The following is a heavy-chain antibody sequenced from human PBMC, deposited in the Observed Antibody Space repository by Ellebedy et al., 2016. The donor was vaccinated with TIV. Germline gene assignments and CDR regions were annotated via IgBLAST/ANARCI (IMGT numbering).Heavy chain of an antibody. CDR2: ISDDGSKE. J-gene: IGHJ6*02. Sequence: PGGSLRLSCEASGFTFSSFAMHWVRQAPGKGLEWVAFISDDGSKEYYADSVKGRFTISRDNSKNTLYLQMNSLRAEDTAVSYCARDRGFGELDPYYYGMDVWGQGTTVTVSS. CDR1: GFTFSSFA. V-gene: IGHV3-30*01. D-gene: IGHD3-10*01. CDR3: ARDRGFGELDPYYYGMDV.